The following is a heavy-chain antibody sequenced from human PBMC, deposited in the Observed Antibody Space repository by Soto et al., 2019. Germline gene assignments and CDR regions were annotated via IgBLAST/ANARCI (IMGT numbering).Heavy chain of an antibody. V-gene: IGHV3-30*18. CDR3: AKDPLSAGYQDYGMDV. Sequence: VQLVESGGGVVQPGRSLRLSCAASGFTFSTYGMHWVRQAPGRGLEWLAVIPDDGSKKYYADSVKGRFTISRDNSKNTLYLQMNSLRAEDTAVYDCAKDPLSAGYQDYGMDVWGQGTTVTVSS. J-gene: IGHJ6*02. CDR2: IPDDGSKK. CDR1: GFTFSTYG. D-gene: IGHD2-2*01.